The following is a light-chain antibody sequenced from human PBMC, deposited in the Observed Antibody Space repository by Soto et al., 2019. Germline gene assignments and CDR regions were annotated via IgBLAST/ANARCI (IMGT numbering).Light chain of an antibody. CDR2: STY. J-gene: IGLJ1*01. CDR1: TSNVGRNF. Sequence: QSVLTQPPSASGTPGQRLTISCSGSTSNVGRNFVTWYQQLPGTAPKLLIYSTYQRPSGVPDRFSASKSGTSASLAISGLQSEDEADYYCSTWDDSLNVYVFGTRTKLTVL. V-gene: IGLV1-44*01. CDR3: STWDDSLNVYV.